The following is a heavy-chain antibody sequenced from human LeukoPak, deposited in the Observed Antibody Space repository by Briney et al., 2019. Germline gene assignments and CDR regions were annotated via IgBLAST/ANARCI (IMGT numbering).Heavy chain of an antibody. CDR1: GFTFSDYY. V-gene: IGHV3-11*01. CDR2: ISSSGSTI. D-gene: IGHD1-26*01. CDR3: ARTTMGATVFDY. Sequence: PGGSLRLSCAASGFTFSDYYMSWIRQAPGKGLEGVSYISSSGSTIYYVDSVKGRFTISRDNAKNSLYLQMNSLRAEDTAVYYCARTTMGATVFDYWGQGTLVTVSS. J-gene: IGHJ4*02.